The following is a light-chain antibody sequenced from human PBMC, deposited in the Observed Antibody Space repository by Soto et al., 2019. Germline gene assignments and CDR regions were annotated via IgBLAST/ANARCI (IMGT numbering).Light chain of an antibody. CDR1: QSISSY. CDR3: QQSYSIPWT. J-gene: IGKJ1*01. Sequence: DIQMTQSPSSLTASVGDRVTITCRASQSISSYLNWYQQKPGKAPKLLIYAASSLQSGVPSRFSGSGSGTDFTLTISSLQPEDFATYYFQQSYSIPWTIGQGTQVEIK. CDR2: AAS. V-gene: IGKV1-39*01.